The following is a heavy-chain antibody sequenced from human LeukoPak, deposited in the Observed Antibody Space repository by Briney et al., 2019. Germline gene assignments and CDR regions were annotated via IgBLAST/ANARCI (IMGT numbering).Heavy chain of an antibody. V-gene: IGHV3-21*04. J-gene: IGHJ4*02. CDR2: ISSSSSYM. D-gene: IGHD1-26*01. CDR1: GFTFSSYD. CDR3: ARGSIVGATFDYFDY. Sequence: GGSLRLSCAGSGFTFSSYDMDWVRQAPGKGLEWVSSISSSSSYMYYADSVKGRFTISRDNAKNSLYLQMKSLRAEDTAVYYCARGSIVGATFDYFDYWGQGTLVTVSS.